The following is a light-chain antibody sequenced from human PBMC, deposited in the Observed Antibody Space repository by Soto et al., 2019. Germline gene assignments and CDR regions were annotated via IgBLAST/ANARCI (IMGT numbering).Light chain of an antibody. Sequence: DIQMTQSPSTLSASVGDRVTITCRASQTLRTWLAWYQQKPGKAPKLLIYDVSILQSWIPSRFSGSGSGTEFTLTISSLQPDDFATYYGQQYNGYPLTFGGGTNVEF. CDR2: DVS. CDR3: QQYNGYPLT. J-gene: IGKJ4*01. V-gene: IGKV1-5*01. CDR1: QTLRTW.